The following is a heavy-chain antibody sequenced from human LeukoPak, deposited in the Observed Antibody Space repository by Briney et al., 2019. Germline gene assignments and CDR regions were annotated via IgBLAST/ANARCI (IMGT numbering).Heavy chain of an antibody. CDR3: AREYSAFDH. D-gene: IGHD4-11*01. CDR1: GDTLSSHSDY. Sequence: PSETLSLTCTVSGDTLSSHSDYKWTWIRQPPGKGLAWIGYVYHNGNINYNPFLGSRLPISVDTSKNQFSLRLTSVTAADTAVYFCAREYSAFDHWGHGTLVTVSS. V-gene: IGHV4-61*08. CDR2: VYHNGNI. J-gene: IGHJ4*01.